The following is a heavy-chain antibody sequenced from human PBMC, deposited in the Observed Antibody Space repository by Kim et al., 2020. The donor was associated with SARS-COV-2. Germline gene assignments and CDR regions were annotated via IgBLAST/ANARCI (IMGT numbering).Heavy chain of an antibody. CDR3: ARGYCSSTSCYVSWFDP. Sequence: VTGRFTISRHNSKNTLYLQMNSLRAEDTAVYYCARGYCSSTSCYVSWFDPWGQGTLVTVSS. V-gene: IGHV3-53*04. J-gene: IGHJ5*02. D-gene: IGHD2-2*01.